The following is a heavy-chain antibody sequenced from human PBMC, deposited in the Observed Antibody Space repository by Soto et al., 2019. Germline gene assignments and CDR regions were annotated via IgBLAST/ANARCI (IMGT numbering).Heavy chain of an antibody. CDR3: VVRTSGIAVAETTDGVVDV. CDR1: GGSISSYY. D-gene: IGHD6-19*01. V-gene: IGHV4-59*01. Sequence: KQSQTLSLTCTVSGGSISSYYWSWIRQPPGKGLEWIGYIYYSGSTNYNPSLKSRVTISVDTSKNQFSLKLSSVTAADTAVYYCVVRTSGIAVAETTDGVVDVWGKGTTVTVSS. J-gene: IGHJ6*04. CDR2: IYYSGST.